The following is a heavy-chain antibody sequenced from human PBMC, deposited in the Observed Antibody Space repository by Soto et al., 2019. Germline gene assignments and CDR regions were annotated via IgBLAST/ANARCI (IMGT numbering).Heavy chain of an antibody. D-gene: IGHD5-12*01. CDR2: LSVGGDRR. V-gene: IGHV3-23*01. Sequence: PGGSLRLSCADFGLTFSTNRMAWVRQTPGKGLEWVSGLSVGGDRRFYLESVKGRFTISSDTSKNGVYLQMNSLRADDTPVYFCAKWYGYGDSWGQGTLVTVSS. CDR1: GLTFSTNR. CDR3: AKWYGYGDS. J-gene: IGHJ5*01.